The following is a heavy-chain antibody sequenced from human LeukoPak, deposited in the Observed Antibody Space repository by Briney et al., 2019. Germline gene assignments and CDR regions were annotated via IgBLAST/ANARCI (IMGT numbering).Heavy chain of an antibody. Sequence: GESLKISCKGSGYSFTSYWIGWVRQMPGKGLEWMGIIYPGDSDTRYSPSFQGQVTISADKSISTAYLQWSSLKASDTAMYYCARSPPVVGFRSGSYYNPFDYWGQGTLVTVSS. V-gene: IGHV5-51*01. CDR3: ARSPPVVGFRSGSYYNPFDY. CDR2: IYPGDSDT. J-gene: IGHJ4*02. D-gene: IGHD3-10*01. CDR1: GYSFTSYW.